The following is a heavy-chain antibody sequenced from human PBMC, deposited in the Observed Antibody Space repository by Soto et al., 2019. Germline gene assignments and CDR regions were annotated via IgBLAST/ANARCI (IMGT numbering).Heavy chain of an antibody. V-gene: IGHV3-21*01. D-gene: IGHD6-13*01. J-gene: IGHJ4*02. Sequence: GGSLRLSCAASGFTFSSYSMNWVRQAPGKGLEWVSSISSSSSYIYYADSVKGRFTISRDNAKNSLYLQMNSLRAEDTAVYYCAREHSGTLACDYWGQGTLVTVSS. CDR2: ISSSSSYI. CDR3: AREHSGTLACDY. CDR1: GFTFSSYS.